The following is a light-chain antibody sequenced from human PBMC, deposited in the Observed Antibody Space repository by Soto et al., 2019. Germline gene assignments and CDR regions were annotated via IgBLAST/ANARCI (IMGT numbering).Light chain of an antibody. Sequence: QSVLTQPASVSGSPGQSITISCTGTSSDVGGYNYVSWYQQHRGKVPKLMIYEVTNRPSAVSNRFSGSKSGNTASLTISGLQVEDEADYYCASYTTSTTRVVFGGGTKLTVL. V-gene: IGLV2-14*01. CDR1: SSDVGGYNY. CDR3: ASYTTSTTRVV. J-gene: IGLJ2*01. CDR2: EVT.